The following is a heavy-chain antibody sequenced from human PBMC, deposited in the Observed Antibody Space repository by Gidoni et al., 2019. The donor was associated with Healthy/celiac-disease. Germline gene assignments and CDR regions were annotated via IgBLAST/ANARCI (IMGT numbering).Heavy chain of an antibody. J-gene: IGHJ5*02. D-gene: IGHD2-8*01. V-gene: IGHV1-18*01. CDR3: ARDAARGDIVLMVYALPQWFDP. CDR1: GYTFTSYG. Sequence: QVQLVQSGAEVKKPGASVKVSCTASGYTFTSYGISWVRQAPGQGLEWMGWISAYNGNTNYAQKLQGRDTMTTDTSTSTDYMELRSLRSDDTAVYYCARDAARGDIVLMVYALPQWFDPWGQGTLVTVSS. CDR2: ISAYNGNT.